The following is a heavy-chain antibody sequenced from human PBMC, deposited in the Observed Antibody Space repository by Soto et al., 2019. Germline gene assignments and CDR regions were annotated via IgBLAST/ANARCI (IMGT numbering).Heavy chain of an antibody. V-gene: IGHV3-30-3*01. Sequence: QVQLVESGGGVVQPGRSLRLSCAASGFTFSSYAMHWVRQAPGKGLEWVAVISYDGSNKYYADSVKGRFTISRDNSKNTLYLQMNSLRAEDTAVYYCAREGAGGYFDYWGQGTLVTVSS. CDR3: AREGAGGYFDY. CDR1: GFTFSSYA. CDR2: ISYDGSNK. D-gene: IGHD3-16*01. J-gene: IGHJ4*02.